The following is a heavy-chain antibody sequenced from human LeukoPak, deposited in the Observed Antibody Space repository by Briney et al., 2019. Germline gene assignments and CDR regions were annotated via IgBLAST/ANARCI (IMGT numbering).Heavy chain of an antibody. V-gene: IGHV3-21*01. CDR2: ISTSSIYI. J-gene: IGHJ6*03. D-gene: IGHD1-26*01. CDR3: AREGSGSYYYYYYYYRDV. Sequence: PGGSLRLSCAASGFTFSNYNMNWVRQAPGKGLEWVSSISTSSIYIYYADSVKGRFTISRDNARNSLYLQMNSLRAEDTAVYYRAREGSGSYYYYYYYYRDVWGKGTTVTVSS. CDR1: GFTFSNYN.